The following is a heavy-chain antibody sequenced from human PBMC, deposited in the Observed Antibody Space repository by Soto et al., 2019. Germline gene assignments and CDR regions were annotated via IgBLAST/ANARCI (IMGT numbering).Heavy chain of an antibody. CDR1: GFTFSGSA. J-gene: IGHJ4*02. CDR2: IRSKANSYAT. CDR3: TRLAGDGAVY. Sequence: EVQLVESGGGLVQPGGSLKLSCEASGFTFSGSAMHWVRRASGKGLEWVGRIRSKANSYATAYAASVKGRFTISRDDSKNTAYLQMNSLKTEDTAVYYCTRLAGDGAVYWGQGTLVTVSS. D-gene: IGHD2-21*02. V-gene: IGHV3-73*02.